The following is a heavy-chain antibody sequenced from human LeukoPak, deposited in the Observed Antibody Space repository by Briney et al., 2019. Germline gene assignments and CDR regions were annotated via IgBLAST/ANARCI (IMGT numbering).Heavy chain of an antibody. CDR2: IYYSGST. CDR1: GGSISSYY. CDR3: ARVWRGYYYMDV. J-gene: IGHJ6*03. V-gene: IGHV4-59*01. Sequence: SETLSLTCTVSGGSISSYYWSWIRQPPGRGLEWLGYIYYSGSTNYNPSLKSRVTISVDTSKNQFSLKLSSVTAADTAVYYCARVWRGYYYMDVWGKGTTVTVSS.